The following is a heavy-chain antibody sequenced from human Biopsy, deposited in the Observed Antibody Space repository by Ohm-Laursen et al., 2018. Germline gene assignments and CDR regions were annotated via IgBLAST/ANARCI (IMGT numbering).Heavy chain of an antibody. CDR2: ISYNGGDI. CDR1: GFTFHDYS. J-gene: IGHJ3*02. CDR3: AKGRSSMTDALNM. V-gene: IGHV3-9*01. D-gene: IGHD3-16*02. Sequence: SLRLSCAASGFTFHDYSMHWVRQAPEKGLEWVAGISYNGGDIGYGDSVRGRFTISRDNAKKSLSLQLHSLRLEDTALYYCAKGRSSMTDALNMWGQGTMVTISS.